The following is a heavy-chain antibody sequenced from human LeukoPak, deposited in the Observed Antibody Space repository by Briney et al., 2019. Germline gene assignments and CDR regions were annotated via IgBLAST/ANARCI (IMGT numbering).Heavy chain of an antibody. D-gene: IGHD2/OR15-2a*01. V-gene: IGHV6-1*01. J-gene: IGHJ3*02. CDR1: GDSVSSNNIA. CDR2: TYYRSKWRI. CDR3: ARGKYSAFDI. Sequence: SQTLSLTCGISGDSVSSNNIAWNWIRQSPSRGLEWLGRTYYRSKWRIDYAVSVKSRITINSDTSKNQFSLQLESVTPDHTAVYYCARGKYSAFDIWGQGTMVTVSS.